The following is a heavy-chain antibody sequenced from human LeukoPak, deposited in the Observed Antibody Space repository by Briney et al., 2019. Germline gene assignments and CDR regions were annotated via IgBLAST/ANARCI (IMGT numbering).Heavy chain of an antibody. CDR1: GFTVSSNY. CDR2: IYSGGST. J-gene: IGHJ6*02. V-gene: IGHV3-53*01. Sequence: GGSLRLSCAASGFTVSSNYMSWVRQAPGKGLEWVSVIYSGGSTYYADFVKGRFTISRDNSKNTLYLQMNSLRAEDTAVYYCARDLFGLSQYYYYGMDVWGQGTTVTVSS. D-gene: IGHD3-10*01. CDR3: ARDLFGLSQYYYYGMDV.